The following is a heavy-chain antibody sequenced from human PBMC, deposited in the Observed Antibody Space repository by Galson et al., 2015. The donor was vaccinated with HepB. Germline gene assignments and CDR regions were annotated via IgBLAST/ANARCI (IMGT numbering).Heavy chain of an antibody. V-gene: IGHV6-1*01. D-gene: IGHD1-26*01. Sequence: CAISGDSVSSNSAAWNWIRQSPSRGLEWLGRTYYRSEWYNDYAVSVKSRITINPDTSKNQFSLQLNSVTPEDTAVYYCARDHSGSYYGGFDYWGQGTLVTVSS. CDR2: TYYRSEWYN. J-gene: IGHJ4*02. CDR3: ARDHSGSYYGGFDY. CDR1: GDSVSSNSAA.